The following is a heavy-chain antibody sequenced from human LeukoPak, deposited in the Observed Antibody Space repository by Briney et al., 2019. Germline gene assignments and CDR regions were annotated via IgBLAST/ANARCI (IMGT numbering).Heavy chain of an antibody. J-gene: IGHJ4*02. V-gene: IGHV4-39*07. CDR3: ASYGSGSYYFDY. CDR2: IYYSGST. CDR1: GGSISSSSYY. D-gene: IGHD3-10*01. Sequence: PSETLSLTCTVSGGSISSSSYYWGWIRQPPGKGLEWIGSIYYSGSTYYNPSLKSRVTISVDTSKNQFSLKLSSVTAADTAVYYCASYGSGSYYFDYWGQGTLVTVSS.